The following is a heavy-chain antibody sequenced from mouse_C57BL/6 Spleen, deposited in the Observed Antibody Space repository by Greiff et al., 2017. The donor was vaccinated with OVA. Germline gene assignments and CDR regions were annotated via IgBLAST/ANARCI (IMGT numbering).Heavy chain of an antibody. V-gene: IGHV1-55*01. CDR3: ARSGYGSSYDY. CDR1: GYTFTSYW. Sequence: VQLQQSGAELVKPGASVKMSCKASGYTFTSYWITWVKQRPGQGLEWIGDIYPGSGSTNYNEKFKSKATLTVDTSSSTAYMQLSSLTSEDSAVYYCARSGYGSSYDYWGQGTTLTVSS. CDR2: IYPGSGST. D-gene: IGHD1-1*01. J-gene: IGHJ2*01.